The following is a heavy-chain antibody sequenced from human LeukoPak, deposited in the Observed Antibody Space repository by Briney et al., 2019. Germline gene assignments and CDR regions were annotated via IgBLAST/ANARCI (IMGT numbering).Heavy chain of an antibody. CDR3: ARNGDYDFGGKDY. CDR1: GYSISSGYY. V-gene: IGHV4-38-2*01. CDR2: IYHSGST. D-gene: IGHD4-17*01. J-gene: IGHJ4*02. Sequence: SETLSLTCAVSGYSISSGYYWGWIRQPPGKGLEWIGSIYHSGSTYYNPSLKSRVTISVDTSKNQFSLKLSSVTAADTAVYYCARNGDYDFGGKDYWGQGSLVPVSS.